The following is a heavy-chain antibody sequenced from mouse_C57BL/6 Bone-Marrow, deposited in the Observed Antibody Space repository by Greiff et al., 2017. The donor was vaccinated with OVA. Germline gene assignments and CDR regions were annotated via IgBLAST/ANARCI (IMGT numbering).Heavy chain of an antibody. CDR3: ARGTTVVATGYFDV. J-gene: IGHJ1*03. Sequence: VQLQQPGAELVKPGASVKLSCKASGYTFTSYWMQWVKQRPGQGLEWIGEIDPSDSYTNYNQKFKGKATLTVDTSSSTAYMQLSSLTSEDSAVYYCARGTTVVATGYFDVWGTGTTVTVSS. V-gene: IGHV1-50*01. D-gene: IGHD1-1*01. CDR1: GYTFTSYW. CDR2: IDPSDSYT.